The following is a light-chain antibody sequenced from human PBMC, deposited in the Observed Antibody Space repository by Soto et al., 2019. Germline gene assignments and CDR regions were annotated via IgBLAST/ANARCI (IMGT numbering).Light chain of an antibody. Sequence: QSALTQPASVSGSPGQSITISYTGTSSDVGGYNYVSWYQQHPGKAPKLMIYEVSNRPSGVSNRFSGSKSGNTASLTISGLQAEDEADYYCSSYTSSRTPYVFGTGTKVTVL. CDR2: EVS. J-gene: IGLJ1*01. CDR1: SSDVGGYNY. CDR3: SSYTSSRTPYV. V-gene: IGLV2-14*01.